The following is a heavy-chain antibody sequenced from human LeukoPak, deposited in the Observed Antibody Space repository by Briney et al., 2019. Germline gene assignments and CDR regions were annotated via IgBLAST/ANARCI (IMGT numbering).Heavy chain of an antibody. V-gene: IGHV3-30*04. CDR3: ARVTATYYDFWSGWGAFNI. D-gene: IGHD3-3*01. CDR1: GFTFSSYS. CDR2: ISNDGRNK. J-gene: IGHJ3*02. Sequence: TGGCLRLSCAASGFTFSSYSMHWVRQAPGKGLEWVAVISNDGRNKNYADSVKGRFTISRDNSKNRLYLQMNSLGAEDTAVYYCARVTATYYDFWSGWGAFNIWGQGTMVTVSS.